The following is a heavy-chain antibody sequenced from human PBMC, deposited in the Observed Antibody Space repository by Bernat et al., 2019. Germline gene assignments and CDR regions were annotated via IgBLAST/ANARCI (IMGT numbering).Heavy chain of an antibody. J-gene: IGHJ4*02. CDR2: IYWDDDK. CDR3: AHYAATLSTDYFDH. Sequence: QITLKESGPTLVKPTQTLTLTCTFSGFSLTTSGVGVGWIRQPPGKTLEWLAHIYWDDDKRYRPSLKSRLTITKDTSKNQVVLTLTNIDAVDTATYYCAHYAATLSTDYFDHWGQGTLVTVSS. V-gene: IGHV2-5*02. CDR1: GFSLTTSGVG. D-gene: IGHD2-8*02.